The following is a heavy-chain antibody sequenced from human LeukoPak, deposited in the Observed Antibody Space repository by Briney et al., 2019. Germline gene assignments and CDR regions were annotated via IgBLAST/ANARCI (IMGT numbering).Heavy chain of an antibody. D-gene: IGHD2-21*02. CDR1: GGTFSSYA. J-gene: IGHJ4*02. V-gene: IGHV1-69*06. CDR3: ARGGYCGGDCYSFDY. CDR2: IIPIFGTA. Sequence: VASVKVSCKASGGTFSSYAISWVRQAPGQGLEWMGGIIPIFGTANYAQKFQGRVTITADKSTSTAYMELSSLRSEDTAVYYCARGGYCGGDCYSFDYWGQGTLVTVSS.